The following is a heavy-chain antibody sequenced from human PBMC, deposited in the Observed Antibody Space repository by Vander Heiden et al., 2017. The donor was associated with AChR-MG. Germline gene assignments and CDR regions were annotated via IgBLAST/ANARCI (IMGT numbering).Heavy chain of an antibody. V-gene: IGHV3-48*01. CDR1: GFTFSSYS. CDR2: ISSSTSTI. Sequence: EVHLVESGGALVQPGGSLRLSCAASGFTFSSYSMSWVRQAPGKGLELFSCISSSTSTIYYADSVKGRFTISRDNAKNSLYLQMNSLRAEDTAVYYCVRGARVSDFWGQGTLVTVSS. J-gene: IGHJ4*02. CDR3: VRGARVSDF.